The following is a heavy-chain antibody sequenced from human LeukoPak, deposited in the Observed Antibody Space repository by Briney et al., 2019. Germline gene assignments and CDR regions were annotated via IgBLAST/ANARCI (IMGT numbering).Heavy chain of an antibody. CDR2: IYYSGST. CDR3: ARDADERYCSSTSCYRYYYMDV. J-gene: IGHJ6*03. CDR1: GGSISSYY. Sequence: SETLSLTCTVSGGSISSYYWGWIRQPPGKGLEWIGYIYYSGSTNYNPSLKSRVTISVDTSKNQFSLKLSSVTAADTAVYYCARDADERYCSSTSCYRYYYMDVWGKGITVTISS. D-gene: IGHD2-2*01. V-gene: IGHV4-59*01.